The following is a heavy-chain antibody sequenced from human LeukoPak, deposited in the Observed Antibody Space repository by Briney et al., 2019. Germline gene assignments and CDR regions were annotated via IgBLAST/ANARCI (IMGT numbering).Heavy chain of an antibody. CDR3: ARAMPHDSWFDP. D-gene: IGHD3-22*01. J-gene: IGHJ5*02. CDR2: INSDGSST. Sequence: GGSLRLSCAASGFTFSSYWMHWVRQAPGKGLVWVSRINSDGSSTSYADSVKGRFTISRDNAKNTLYLQMNSLRVDDTAVYYCARAMPHDSWFDPWGQGSLVTVSS. CDR1: GFTFSSYW. V-gene: IGHV3-74*01.